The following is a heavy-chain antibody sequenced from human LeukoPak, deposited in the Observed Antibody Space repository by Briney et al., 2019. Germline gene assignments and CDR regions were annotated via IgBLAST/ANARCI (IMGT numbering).Heavy chain of an antibody. Sequence: ASVKVSCKASGYTFTGYYMHWVRQAPGQGLEWMGWINLNSGGTNYAQKFQGRVTMTRDTSISTAYMDLSRLRSDDTAVYYCAREGAKYQLLPPGYYYYGMDVWGQGTTVTVSS. CDR2: INLNSGGT. J-gene: IGHJ6*02. CDR3: AREGAKYQLLPPGYYYYGMDV. CDR1: GYTFTGYY. D-gene: IGHD2-2*01. V-gene: IGHV1-2*02.